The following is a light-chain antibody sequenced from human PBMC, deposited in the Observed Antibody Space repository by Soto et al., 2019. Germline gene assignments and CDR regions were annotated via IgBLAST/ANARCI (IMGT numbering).Light chain of an antibody. J-gene: IGLJ2*01. Sequence: QSVLTQPPSASGTPGQRVTISCSGSSSNIGSNYEYWYQQLPGTAPKLLIYRNNQRPSGVPDRFSGSKSGTSASLAISGLRSEDEADYYCAAWDDSLSALVFGGGTKLTVL. CDR2: RNN. CDR1: SSNIGSNY. CDR3: AAWDDSLSALV. V-gene: IGLV1-47*01.